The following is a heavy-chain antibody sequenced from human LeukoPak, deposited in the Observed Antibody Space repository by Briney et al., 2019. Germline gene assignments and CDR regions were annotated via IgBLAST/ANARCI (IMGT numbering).Heavy chain of an antibody. J-gene: IGHJ4*02. CDR2: ISYDGSNK. CDR3: ARDLVSSSGWYDFDY. CDR1: GFTFSSYA. Sequence: PGGSLRLSCAASGFTFSSYAMHWVRQAPGKGLEWVAVISYDGSNKYYADSVKGRFTISRDNSKNTLYLQMNSLRAEDTAVYYCARDLVSSSGWYDFDYWGQGALVTVSS. V-gene: IGHV3-30*04. D-gene: IGHD6-19*01.